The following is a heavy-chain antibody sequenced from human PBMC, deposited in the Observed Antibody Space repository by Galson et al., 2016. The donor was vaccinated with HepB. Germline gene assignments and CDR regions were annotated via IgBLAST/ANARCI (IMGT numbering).Heavy chain of an antibody. J-gene: IGHJ4*02. D-gene: IGHD1-26*01. CDR3: ARLPSVVGGTPDFDL. Sequence: QSGAEVKKPGESLKISCKGSGYSFTNNWIAWVRQMPGKGLEWMGLIHPDDSDMRYSRSFQGQVTISVDKSRSTAYVEWSSLKASDTAIYYCARLPSVVGGTPDFDLWGPGTLVTVSS. V-gene: IGHV5-51*01. CDR2: IHPDDSDM. CDR1: GYSFTNNW.